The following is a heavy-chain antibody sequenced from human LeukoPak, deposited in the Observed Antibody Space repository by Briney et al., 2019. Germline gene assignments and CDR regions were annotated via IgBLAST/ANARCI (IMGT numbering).Heavy chain of an antibody. V-gene: IGHV3-53*01. CDR1: GFTVSGTH. J-gene: IGHJ5*01. D-gene: IGHD2-21*02. Sequence: PGGSLRLSCAASGFTVSGTHMSWVRQAPGKGLEWASAMYTGGTTYYADSVTGRFTVSRDTSRNNLFLHMDSLRAEDTAVYYCAKDEVTSGGGLASWGQGTLVIVSS. CDR2: MYTGGTT. CDR3: AKDEVTSGGGLAS.